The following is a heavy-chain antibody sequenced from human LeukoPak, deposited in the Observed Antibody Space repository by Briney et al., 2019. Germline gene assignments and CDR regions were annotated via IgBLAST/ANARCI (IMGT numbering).Heavy chain of an antibody. CDR2: ISYDGGNK. CDR1: GFTFSSYA. V-gene: IGHV3-30*14. J-gene: IGHJ6*02. CDR3: AREKIAAADGTYYYYGMDV. Sequence: GRSLRLSCAASGFTFSSYAMHWVRQAPGKGLEWVAVISYDGGNKYYADSVKGRFTISRDNSKNTLYLQMNSLRAEDTAVYYCAREKIAAADGTYYYYGMDVWGQGTTVTVSS. D-gene: IGHD6-13*01.